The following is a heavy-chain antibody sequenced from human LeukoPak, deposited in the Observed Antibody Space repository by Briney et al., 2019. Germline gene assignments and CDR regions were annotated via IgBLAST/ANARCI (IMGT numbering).Heavy chain of an antibody. CDR3: ARSGNYYDSSGYYYDH. D-gene: IGHD3-22*01. J-gene: IGHJ4*02. Sequence: SETLSLTCTVSGGSITSSSYYWGWIRQPPGKGLEWIGTIYYSESTYYNPSLKSRVTISADTSKNQFSLKLSSVTAADTAVYYCARSGNYYDSSGYYYDHWGQGTLVTVSS. CDR1: GGSITSSSYY. CDR2: IYYSEST. V-gene: IGHV4-39*01.